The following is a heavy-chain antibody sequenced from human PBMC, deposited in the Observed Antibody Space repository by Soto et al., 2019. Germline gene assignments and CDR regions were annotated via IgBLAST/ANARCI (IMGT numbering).Heavy chain of an antibody. CDR3: ARPPLYYGSGAIYGMDV. Sequence: SETLSLTCTVSGGSISSGGYYWGWIRQPPGKGLEWIGSIYYSGSTYYNPSLKSRVTISVDTSKNQFSLKLSSVTAADTAVYYCARPPLYYGSGAIYGMDVWGQGTTVTVSS. J-gene: IGHJ6*02. D-gene: IGHD3-10*01. V-gene: IGHV4-39*01. CDR1: GGSISSGGYY. CDR2: IYYSGST.